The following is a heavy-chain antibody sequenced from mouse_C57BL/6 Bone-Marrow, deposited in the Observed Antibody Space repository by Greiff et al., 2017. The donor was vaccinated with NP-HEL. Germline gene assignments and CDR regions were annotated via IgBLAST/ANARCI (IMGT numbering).Heavy chain of an antibody. V-gene: IGHV7-1*01. D-gene: IGHD1-3*01. CDR3: ARDANFYWYFDV. J-gene: IGHJ1*03. CDR2: SRNKANDYTT. Sequence: EVKLQESGGGLVQSGRSLRLSCATSGFTFSDFYMEWVRQAPGKGLEWIAASRNKANDYTTEYSASVKGRFIVSRDTSQSILYLQMNALRAEDTAIYYCARDANFYWYFDVWGTGTTVTVSS. CDR1: GFTFSDFY.